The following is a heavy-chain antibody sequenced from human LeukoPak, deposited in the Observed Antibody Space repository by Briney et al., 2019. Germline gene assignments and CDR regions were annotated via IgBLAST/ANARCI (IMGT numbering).Heavy chain of an antibody. CDR1: GYTFTSYG. CDR2: ISAYSGNT. V-gene: IGHV1-18*01. Sequence: ASVNVSCKASGYTFTSYGISWVRQAPGQGLEWMGWISAYSGNTNYAQNLQGRVTMTTDTSTTTAYMELRSLRSDETAVYYCARARCSSISCTFDYWGQGTLVTVSS. D-gene: IGHD2-2*01. CDR3: ARARCSSISCTFDY. J-gene: IGHJ4*02.